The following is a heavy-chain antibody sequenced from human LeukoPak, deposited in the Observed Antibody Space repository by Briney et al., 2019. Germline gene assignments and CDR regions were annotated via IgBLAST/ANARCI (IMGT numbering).Heavy chain of an antibody. Sequence: PSETLSLTCTVSGGSINGYYWSWIRQSPGKGLESLGYIYYTGSTNYNPSLKSRVTISVDTSKNQFSLELSSVTAADTAVYYCAKSNGYGLIDIWGQGTMVTVSS. CDR3: AKSNGYGLIDI. V-gene: IGHV4-59*12. D-gene: IGHD3-22*01. CDR1: GGSINGYY. CDR2: IYYTGST. J-gene: IGHJ3*02.